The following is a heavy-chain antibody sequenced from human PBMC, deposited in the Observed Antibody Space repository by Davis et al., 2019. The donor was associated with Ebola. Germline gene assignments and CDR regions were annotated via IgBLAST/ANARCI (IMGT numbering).Heavy chain of an antibody. CDR3: ARAWRYCSGGSCNPRRFDP. CDR1: GGSISSSSYY. Sequence: PGGSLRLSCTGSGGSISSSSYYWGWIRQPPGKGLEWIGSIYYSGSTYYNPSLKSRVTISVDTSKNQFSLKLSSVTAADTAVYYCARAWRYCSGGSCNPRRFDPWGQGTLVTVSS. CDR2: IYYSGST. D-gene: IGHD2-15*01. J-gene: IGHJ5*02. V-gene: IGHV4-39*01.